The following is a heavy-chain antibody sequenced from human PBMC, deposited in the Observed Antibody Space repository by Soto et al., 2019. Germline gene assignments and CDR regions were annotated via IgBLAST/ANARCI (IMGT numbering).Heavy chain of an antibody. J-gene: IGHJ3*02. D-gene: IGHD1-26*01. CDR3: ARGIEWALDAFDI. CDR1: GFNFSSYG. CDR2: IKQDGSEK. Sequence: GGSLRLSCAASGFNFSSYGMSWVRQAPGKGLEWVANIKQDGSEKYYVDSVKGRFTISRDNAKNSLYLQMNSLRAEDTAVYYCARGIEWALDAFDIWGQGTMVTVS. V-gene: IGHV3-7*05.